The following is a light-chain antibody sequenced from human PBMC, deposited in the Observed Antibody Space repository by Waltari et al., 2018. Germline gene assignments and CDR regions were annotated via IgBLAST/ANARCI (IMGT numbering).Light chain of an antibody. J-gene: IGKJ1*01. Sequence: DIQMTQSPYSLSASVGDRVTITCRASQSIGSNLSWYQQKPGKAPNLLIYGASTLQSGVPSRFSASGSGTYFTLTISSLQPEDFASYYCQQSYSSPRTFGQGTKVEVK. CDR3: QQSYSSPRT. CDR1: QSIGSN. CDR2: GAS. V-gene: IGKV1-39*01.